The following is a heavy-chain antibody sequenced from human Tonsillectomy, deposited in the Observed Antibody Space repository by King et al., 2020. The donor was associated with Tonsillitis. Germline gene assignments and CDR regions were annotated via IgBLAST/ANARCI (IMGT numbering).Heavy chain of an antibody. CDR3: AKGSVGIAPAAV. Sequence: VQLVESGGGVVQPGGSLRLSCAVSGFTFDDYAMHWVRQAPGKGLGWVSLISGDGGSTFYADSVKGRFTISRDNSRNSLYLQMNSLRTADTALYYCAKGSVGIAPAAVWGQGTLVTVSS. CDR1: GFTFDDYA. V-gene: IGHV3-43*02. D-gene: IGHD6-13*01. CDR2: ISGDGGST. J-gene: IGHJ4*02.